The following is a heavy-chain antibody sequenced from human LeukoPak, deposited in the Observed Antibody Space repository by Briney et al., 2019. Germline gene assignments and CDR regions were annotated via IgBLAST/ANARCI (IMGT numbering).Heavy chain of an antibody. J-gene: IGHJ4*02. CDR1: GYTFTGYY. V-gene: IGHV1-2*02. Sequence: ASVKVSCKASGYTFTGYYMHWVRQAPGQGLEWMGWINPNSGGTNYAQKFQGRVTMTRDTSISTAYMELSRLGSDDTAVYYCTRDLSGSYYDYWGQGTLVTVSS. CDR2: INPNSGGT. CDR3: TRDLSGSYYDY. D-gene: IGHD1-26*01.